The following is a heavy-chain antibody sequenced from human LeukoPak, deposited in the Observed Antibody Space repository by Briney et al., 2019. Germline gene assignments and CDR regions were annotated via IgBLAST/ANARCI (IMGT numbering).Heavy chain of an antibody. CDR2: IYTSGST. J-gene: IGHJ3*02. CDR1: GGSISSYY. V-gene: IGHV4-4*07. Sequence: KPSETLSLTCTVSGGSISSYYWSWIRQPAGKGLEWIGRIYTSGSTNYNPSPKSRVTMSVDTSKNQFSLKLSSVTAADTAVYYCARSSQQWLVPDAFDIWGQGTMVTVSS. D-gene: IGHD6-19*01. CDR3: ARSSQQWLVPDAFDI.